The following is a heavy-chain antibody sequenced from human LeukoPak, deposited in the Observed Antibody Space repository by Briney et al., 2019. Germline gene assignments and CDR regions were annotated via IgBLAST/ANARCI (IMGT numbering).Heavy chain of an antibody. D-gene: IGHD3-3*01. V-gene: IGHV4-59*01. CDR2: IYYSGST. J-gene: IGHJ4*02. Sequence: PSETLSLTCTVSGGSISSYYWSWIRQPPGKGLEWIGYIYYSGSTNYNPSLKSRVTISVDTSKNQFSLKLSSVTAADTAVYYCARGGFLEWFDYWGQGTLVTVSS. CDR3: ARGGFLEWFDY. CDR1: GGSISSYY.